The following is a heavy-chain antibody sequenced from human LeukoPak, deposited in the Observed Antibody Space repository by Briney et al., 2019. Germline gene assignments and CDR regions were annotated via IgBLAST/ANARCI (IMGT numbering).Heavy chain of an antibody. Sequence: PSETLSLTCAVYGGSFSGYYWSWIRQPPGKGLEWIGEINHSGSTNYNPSLKSRVTISVDTSKNQFSLKLSSVTAADTAVHYCAREGVIAVAGRVPFDYWGQGTLVTVSS. CDR2: INHSGST. CDR1: GGSFSGYY. CDR3: AREGVIAVAGRVPFDY. V-gene: IGHV4-34*01. D-gene: IGHD6-19*01. J-gene: IGHJ4*02.